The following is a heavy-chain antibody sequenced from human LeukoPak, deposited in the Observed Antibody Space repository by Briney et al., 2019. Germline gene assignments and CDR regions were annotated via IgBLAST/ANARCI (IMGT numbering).Heavy chain of an antibody. CDR2: IYYSGST. D-gene: IGHD3-22*01. Sequence: SETLSLTCTVSGGSISSGGYYWSWLRQHPGEGLEWIGYIYYSGSTYYNPSLKSRVTISVATSKNHFPLKLSSVTAADTDVYYCARVRYDSSRYYFDYWGQGTLVTVSS. CDR1: GGSISSGGYY. CDR3: ARVRYDSSRYYFDY. J-gene: IGHJ4*02. V-gene: IGHV4-31*03.